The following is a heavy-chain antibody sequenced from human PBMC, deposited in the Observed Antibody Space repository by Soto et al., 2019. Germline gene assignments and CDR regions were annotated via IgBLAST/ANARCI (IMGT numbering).Heavy chain of an antibody. D-gene: IGHD1-26*01. V-gene: IGHV3-23*01. CDR2: ISGSGGST. CDR1: GFTFSGYA. CDR3: ARRGSGSYYDY. J-gene: IGHJ4*02. Sequence: EVQLLESGGGLVQPGGSLRLSCEASGFTFSGYARRWVRQAPGKGLEWVSAISGSGGSTYYADSVKGRFTISRDNSKNTLYLQMNSLRAEDTAVYYCARRGSGSYYDYWGQGTLVTVSS.